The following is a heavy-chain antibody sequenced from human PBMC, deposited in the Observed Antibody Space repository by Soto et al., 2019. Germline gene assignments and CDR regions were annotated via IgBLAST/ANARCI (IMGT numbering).Heavy chain of an antibody. V-gene: IGHV3-13*01. CDR1: GFIFGTYD. J-gene: IGHJ4*02. D-gene: IGHD1-1*01. Sequence: EVQLVESGGGLVQPGGSLRLSCAGSGFIFGTYDMSWVRQTAGKRLEWVSTIGVGGDTYYEDSVKGRFTIFRENAKNSLYLQMNSLRVGDTAIYYCARAMEVDPIDYWGQGNLVTVSS. CDR2: IGVGGDT. CDR3: ARAMEVDPIDY.